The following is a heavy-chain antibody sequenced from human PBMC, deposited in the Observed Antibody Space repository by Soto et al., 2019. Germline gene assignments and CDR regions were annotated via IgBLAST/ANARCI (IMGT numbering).Heavy chain of an antibody. D-gene: IGHD6-19*01. J-gene: IGHJ6*02. CDR2: IIPIFGTA. Sequence: SVKVSCTASGGTFSSYAISWVRQAPGQGLEWMGGIIPIFGTANYAQKFQGRVTITADESTSTAYMELSSLRSEDTAVYYCARSHGIAGAVGVADYYYYGMDVWG. V-gene: IGHV1-69*13. CDR1: GGTFSSYA. CDR3: ARSHGIAGAVGVADYYYYGMDV.